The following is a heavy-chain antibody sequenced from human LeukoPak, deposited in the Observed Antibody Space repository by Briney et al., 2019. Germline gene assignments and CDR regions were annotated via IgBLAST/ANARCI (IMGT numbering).Heavy chain of an antibody. Sequence: GGSLRLSCAASGFMFADHGMTWVRQVPGKGLEWVSGINWNGGSTGYVDSVKGRFTISRDNAKNVLFLQMSNLRPEDTAFYYCARGEWDLRDWGQGTLVIVSS. CDR1: GFMFADHG. CDR2: INWNGGST. D-gene: IGHD1-26*01. CDR3: ARGEWDLRD. J-gene: IGHJ4*02. V-gene: IGHV3-20*04.